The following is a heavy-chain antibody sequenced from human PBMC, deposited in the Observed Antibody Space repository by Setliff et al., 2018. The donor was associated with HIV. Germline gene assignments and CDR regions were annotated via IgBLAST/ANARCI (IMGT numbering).Heavy chain of an antibody. CDR2: IYTSGST. D-gene: IGHD3-22*01. CDR3: ARDHDYYDSSKSWGFDY. V-gene: IGHV4-61*02. J-gene: IGHJ4*02. Sequence: ASETLSLTCTVSGDSISSGGYYWSWIRQPAGKGLEWIGRIYTSGSTNYNPSLKSRVTISIDTSKNQFSLKLRSVTAADTAVYYCARDHDYYDSSKSWGFDYWGQGTLVTVSS. CDR1: GDSISSGGYY.